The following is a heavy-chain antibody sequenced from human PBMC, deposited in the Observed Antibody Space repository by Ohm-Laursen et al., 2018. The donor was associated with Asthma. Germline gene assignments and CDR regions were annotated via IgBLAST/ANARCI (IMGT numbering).Heavy chain of an antibody. CDR2: ISGSAGST. J-gene: IGHJ6*02. D-gene: IGHD1-14*01. Sequence: SLRLSCTASGFTFSSFAMSWVRQAPGKGLEWVSTISGSAGSTYYADSVKGRFTNSRDNSKNTLYLQMNSLRPEDTALYYCTKDLLPGGADVWGQGTTVTVSS. V-gene: IGHV3-23*01. CDR3: TKDLLPGGADV. CDR1: GFTFSSFA.